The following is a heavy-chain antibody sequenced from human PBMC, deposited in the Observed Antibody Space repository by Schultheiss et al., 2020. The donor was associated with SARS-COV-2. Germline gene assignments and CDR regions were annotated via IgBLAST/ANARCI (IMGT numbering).Heavy chain of an antibody. CDR1: GFTFSRYW. V-gene: IGHV3-74*01. CDR3: AREEGRYCSSTSCYEGRDY. CDR2: INNDGSSA. J-gene: IGHJ4*02. D-gene: IGHD2-2*01. Sequence: GGSLRLSCAASGFTFSRYWMHWVRQAPGKGLVWVSRINNDGSSATYADSVRGRLTISRDNAKNTVYLQMNSLRAEDTAVYYCAREEGRYCSSTSCYEGRDYWGQGTLVTVSS.